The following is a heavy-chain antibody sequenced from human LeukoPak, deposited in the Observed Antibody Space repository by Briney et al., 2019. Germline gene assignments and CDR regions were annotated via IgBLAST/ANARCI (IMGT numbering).Heavy chain of an antibody. CDR3: ARDPQYCSSTSCYASPPTPGSFDL. CDR1: GFTFSSYS. Sequence: GGSLRLSCAASGFTFSSYSMNWVRQAPGKGLEWVASISSSSSYIYYADSVKGRCTISRDNAKNSLYLQMHSLRAEDTAVYYCARDPQYCSSTSCYASPPTPGSFDLWGRGPLVTVSS. V-gene: IGHV3-21*01. J-gene: IGHJ2*01. CDR2: ISSSSSYI. D-gene: IGHD2-2*01.